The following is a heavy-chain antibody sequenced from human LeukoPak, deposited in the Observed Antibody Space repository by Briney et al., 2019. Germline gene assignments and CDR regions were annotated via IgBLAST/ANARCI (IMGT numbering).Heavy chain of an antibody. CDR3: ARGGSYLSAFDI. CDR2: VSGSGSTT. CDR1: GFAFSIYG. J-gene: IGHJ3*02. V-gene: IGHV3-23*01. Sequence: GGSLRLSCAASGFAFSIYGMNWVRQAPGKGLEWVSAVSGSGSTTYYARSVKGRFTISRDNSKNTLYLQMNSLRAEDTAVYYCARGGSYLSAFDIRGQGTMVTVSS. D-gene: IGHD1-26*01.